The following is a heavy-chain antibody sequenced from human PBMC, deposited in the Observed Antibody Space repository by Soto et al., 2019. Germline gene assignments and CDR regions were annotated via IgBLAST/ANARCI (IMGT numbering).Heavy chain of an antibody. V-gene: IGHV3-7*01. D-gene: IGHD5-12*01. CDR2: IKQDGSEK. CDR1: GFSFSSYW. CDR3: SRLYSGYDYYYYYYMDV. J-gene: IGHJ6*03. Sequence: PGGSLRLSCAASGFSFSSYWMSWVRQAPGKGLEWVANIKQDGSEKYYVDSVKGRFTVSRDNAKNSLNLQMNSLRAEDTAVYYCSRLYSGYDYYYYYYMDVWGKGTTVTVS.